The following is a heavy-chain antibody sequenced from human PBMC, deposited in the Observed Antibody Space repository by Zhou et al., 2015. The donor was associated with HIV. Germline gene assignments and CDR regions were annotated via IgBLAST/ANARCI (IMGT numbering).Heavy chain of an antibody. CDR1: GGIFSSHS. Sequence: QVQLEQSGAEVKKPGSSVKVSCKASGGIFSSHSISWVRQAPGQGLEWMGGTIPILGTSNYAQKFQGRVTIIADESTGTAYMDLSSLRSEDTAVYYCARRPFSAYYFESWGQGTLVTVSS. D-gene: IGHD3-10*01. CDR2: TIPILGTS. J-gene: IGHJ4*02. V-gene: IGHV1-69*01. CDR3: ARRPFSAYYFES.